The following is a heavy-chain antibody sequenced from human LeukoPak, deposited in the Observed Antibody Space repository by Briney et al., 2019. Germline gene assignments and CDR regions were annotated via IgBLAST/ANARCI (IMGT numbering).Heavy chain of an antibody. Sequence: GGSLRLSCAASGFTLDNYNFNWVRQAPGKGLEWVASIRSYSSYIHYADSVKGRFTISRDNAKNSLYLQMNSLRAEDTAVYYCARGEDAFDIWGQGTMVTVSS. J-gene: IGHJ3*02. CDR3: ARGEDAFDI. CDR1: GFTLDNYN. CDR2: IRSYSSYI. V-gene: IGHV3-21*01.